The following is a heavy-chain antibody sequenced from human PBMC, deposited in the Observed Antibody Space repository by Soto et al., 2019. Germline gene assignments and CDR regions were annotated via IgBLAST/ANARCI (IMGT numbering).Heavy chain of an antibody. D-gene: IGHD3-10*01. CDR1: GGSISSGGYS. CDR3: ARYRLGGNWFYS. CDR2: IYHSGYT. J-gene: IGHJ5*01. Sequence: PSETLSLTCAVSGGSISSGGYSWNWIRQPPGKGLEWIGYIYHSGYTYYTPSLKSRVTISVDKSKNQFSLNLSSVTAADTAVYYCARYRLGGNWFYSWGRGSLVPGSS. V-gene: IGHV4-30-2*01.